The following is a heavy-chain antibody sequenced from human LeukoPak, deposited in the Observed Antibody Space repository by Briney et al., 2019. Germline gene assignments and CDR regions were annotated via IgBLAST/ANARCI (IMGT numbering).Heavy chain of an antibody. J-gene: IGHJ6*02. V-gene: IGHV1-46*01. CDR1: GYTFTSYY. CDR2: INPSGGST. CDR3: ARDTYDSGSYYPPRHGMDV. Sequence: ASVKVSCKASGYTFTSYYMHWVRQAPGQGLEWMGIINPSGGSTSYAQKFQGRVTMTRDTSTSTVYMELSSLRSEDTAVYYCARDTYDSGSYYPPRHGMDVWGQGTTVTVSS. D-gene: IGHD3-10*01.